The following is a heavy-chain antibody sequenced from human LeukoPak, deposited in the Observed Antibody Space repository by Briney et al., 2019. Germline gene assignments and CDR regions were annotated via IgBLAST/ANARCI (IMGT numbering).Heavy chain of an antibody. V-gene: IGHV5-51*01. D-gene: IGHD3-10*01. Sequence: GESLKISCKGSGYSFTSYWIGWVRQMPGKGLEWMGIIYSGDSDTRYSPSFQGQVTISADKSISTAYLLWSSLKAADTAMYYCARRSSGVTYYYGSGGTYYFDYWGQGTLVTVSS. CDR3: ARRSSGVTYYYGSGGTYYFDY. J-gene: IGHJ4*02. CDR2: IYSGDSDT. CDR1: GYSFTSYW.